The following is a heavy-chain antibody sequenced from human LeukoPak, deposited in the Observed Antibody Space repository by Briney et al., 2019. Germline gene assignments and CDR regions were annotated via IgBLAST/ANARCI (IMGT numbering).Heavy chain of an antibody. V-gene: IGHV3-23*01. CDR2: ISGRGDST. CDR1: GFTFYTYA. J-gene: IGHJ6*03. D-gene: IGHD2/OR15-2a*01. Sequence: GGSLRLSCAASGFTFYTYAMSWVRQAPGKGLEWVSAISGRGDSTNYADSVKGRFTISRDNSKNTLYLQMNSLRVEDTAVYYCARDTWAYYMDVWGKGTTVTISS. CDR3: ARDTWAYYMDV.